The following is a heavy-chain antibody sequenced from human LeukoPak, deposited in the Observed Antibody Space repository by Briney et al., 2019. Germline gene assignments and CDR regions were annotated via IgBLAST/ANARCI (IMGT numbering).Heavy chain of an antibody. CDR2: ISGSDGST. CDR3: ARGSLYYMVTTSDY. Sequence: PGGSLRLSCAASGFTFSSYAMSWVRQAPGKGLEWVSAISGSDGSTYYADSVKGRFTISRDNAKNSLYLQMNSLRAEDTAFYYCARGSLYYMVTTSDYWGQGTLVTVSS. J-gene: IGHJ4*02. V-gene: IGHV3-23*01. D-gene: IGHD4-17*01. CDR1: GFTFSSYA.